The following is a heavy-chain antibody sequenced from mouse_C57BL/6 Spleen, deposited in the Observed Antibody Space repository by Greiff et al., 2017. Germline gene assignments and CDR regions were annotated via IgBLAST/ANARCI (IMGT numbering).Heavy chain of an antibody. CDR1: GYAFSRSW. CDR3: ARRTTVVAGAMDY. V-gene: IGHV1-82*01. J-gene: IGHJ4*01. D-gene: IGHD1-1*01. CDR2: IYPGDGDT. Sequence: VPLQQSVPELVKPGASVKISCKASGYAFSRSWMNWVKQRPGKGLAWIGRIYPGDGDTNYNGKFKGKATLTADKSSSTAYMQLSSLTSEDSAVYFCARRTTVVAGAMDYWGRGTSVTVTS.